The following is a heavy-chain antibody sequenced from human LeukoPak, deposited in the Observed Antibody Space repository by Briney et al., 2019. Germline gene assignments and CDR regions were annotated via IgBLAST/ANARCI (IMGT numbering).Heavy chain of an antibody. CDR3: AKDRPSSSSAVRAFDI. D-gene: IGHD6-6*01. J-gene: IGHJ3*02. Sequence: SVKVSCKASGGTFSSYAISWVRQAPGQGLEWMGGIIPIFGTANYAQKFQGRVTITTDESTSTAYMELSSLRSEDTDVYYCAKDRPSSSSAVRAFDIWGQGTMVTVSS. CDR1: GGTFSSYA. CDR2: IIPIFGTA. V-gene: IGHV1-69*05.